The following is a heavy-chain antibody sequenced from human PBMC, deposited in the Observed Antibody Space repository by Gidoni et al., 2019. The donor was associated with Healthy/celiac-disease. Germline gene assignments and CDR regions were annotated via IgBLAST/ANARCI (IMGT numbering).Heavy chain of an antibody. J-gene: IGHJ6*02. Sequence: QVQLVQSGAAVKKPGASVKVSCKVSGYTLTELSMHWVRQAPGKGLERMGGFDPEDGETIYAQKFQGRVTMTEETSTDTAYMELSSLRSEDTAVYYCATGAAAGTCYYYYGMDVWGQGTTVTVSS. D-gene: IGHD6-13*01. CDR3: ATGAAAGTCYYYYGMDV. CDR2: FDPEDGET. V-gene: IGHV1-24*01. CDR1: GYTLTELS.